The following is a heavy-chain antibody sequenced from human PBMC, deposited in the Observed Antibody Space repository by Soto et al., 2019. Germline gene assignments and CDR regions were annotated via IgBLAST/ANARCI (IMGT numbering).Heavy chain of an antibody. V-gene: IGHV4-39*01. CDR2: IYYSGST. CDR3: ARGPPYYYDSSGYNWFDP. D-gene: IGHD3-22*01. Sequence: PSETLSLTCTVSGGSISSSSHYWGWIRQPPGKGLEWIGSIYYSGSTYYNPSLKSRVTISVDTSKNQFSLKLSSVTAADTAVYYCARGPPYYYDSSGYNWFDPWGQGTLVTVSS. CDR1: GGSISSSSHY. J-gene: IGHJ5*02.